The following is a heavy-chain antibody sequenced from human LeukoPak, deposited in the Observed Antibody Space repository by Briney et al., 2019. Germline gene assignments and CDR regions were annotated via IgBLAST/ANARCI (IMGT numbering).Heavy chain of an antibody. CDR2: ISAGNGNT. V-gene: IGHV1-3*01. J-gene: IGHJ4*02. CDR1: GYTFTSYA. CDR3: ARDSGSGSNDY. D-gene: IGHD1-26*01. Sequence: ASVKVSCRASGYTFTSYAIHWVRQAPGQRLEWMGWISAGNGNTKYSQNFQGRVTFISNTSATTAFMELSSLRSEDAAVYYCARDSGSGSNDYWGQGTLVTVSS.